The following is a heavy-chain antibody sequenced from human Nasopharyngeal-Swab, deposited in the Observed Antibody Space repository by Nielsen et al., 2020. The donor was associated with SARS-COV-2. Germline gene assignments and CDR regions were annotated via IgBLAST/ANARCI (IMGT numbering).Heavy chain of an antibody. V-gene: IGHV3-7*03. J-gene: IGHJ4*02. CDR2: IQEDGSEK. CDR1: GFTFSTYC. Sequence: GGSLRLSCSTSGFTFSTYCMTWVRQPPGKRLDWLANIQEDGSEKDYVDSVKGRFTISRDNIKNSLYLQMNSLRVEDTAVYFCARLPRNNWRLDSWGQGILVTVSS. D-gene: IGHD1-20*01. CDR3: ARLPRNNWRLDS.